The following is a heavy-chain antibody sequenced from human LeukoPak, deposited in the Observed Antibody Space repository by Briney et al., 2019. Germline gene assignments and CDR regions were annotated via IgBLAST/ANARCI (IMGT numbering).Heavy chain of an antibody. V-gene: IGHV4-59*01. CDR2: IYYSGST. Sequence: SETLSLTCTVSGGSISSYYWSWIRQPPGKGLEWIGYIYYSGSTNYNPSLKSRVTISVDTSKNQFSLKLSSVTAADTAVYYCARFPDKKRGFYGRYFDYWGQGTLVTVSS. J-gene: IGHJ4*02. CDR1: GGSISSYY. CDR3: ARFPDKKRGFYGRYFDY. D-gene: IGHD4-17*01.